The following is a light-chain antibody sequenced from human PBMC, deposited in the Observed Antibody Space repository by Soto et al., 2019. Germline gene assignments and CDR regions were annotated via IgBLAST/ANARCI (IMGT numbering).Light chain of an antibody. V-gene: IGLV1-51*01. J-gene: IGLJ2*01. CDR2: DNS. Sequence: QSVLTQPPSVSAAPGQKVTISCSGSDSNIGNNYVSWYQQLPGTAPKFLIYDNSERPSGIPDRFSASKSGTSATLGITGLQTGYEAYYYCGSWDSALSVVLFGGGTKLTVL. CDR3: GSWDSALSVVL. CDR1: DSNIGNNY.